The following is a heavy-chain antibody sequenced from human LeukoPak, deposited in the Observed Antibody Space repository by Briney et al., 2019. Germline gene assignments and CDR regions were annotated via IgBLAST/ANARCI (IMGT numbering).Heavy chain of an antibody. CDR1: GGSISSYY. Sequence: SETLSLTCTVSGGSISSYYWSWIRQPPGKGLEWIGYIYYSGSPNYNPSLKSRVTISIDTSKNQFSLNLRSVTAADTAVYYCARHGSDWTFDYWGQGTLVTVSS. D-gene: IGHD6-19*01. CDR2: IYYSGSP. CDR3: ARHGSDWTFDY. J-gene: IGHJ4*02. V-gene: IGHV4-59*08.